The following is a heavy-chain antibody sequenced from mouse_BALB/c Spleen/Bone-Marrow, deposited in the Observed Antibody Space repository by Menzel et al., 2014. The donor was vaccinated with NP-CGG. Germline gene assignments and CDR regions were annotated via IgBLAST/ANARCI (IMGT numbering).Heavy chain of an antibody. V-gene: IGHV1-9*01. Sequence: QVQLKESGAELMKPGASVKISCRATGYTFSSYWIEWVKQRPGHGLEWIGEILPGSGSTNYNEKFKGKATFTADTSSNTAYMQLSSLTSEDSAVYYCASFYGRSAYWGQGTLVTVSA. D-gene: IGHD1-1*02. J-gene: IGHJ3*01. CDR3: ASFYGRSAY. CDR2: ILPGSGST. CDR1: GYTFSSYW.